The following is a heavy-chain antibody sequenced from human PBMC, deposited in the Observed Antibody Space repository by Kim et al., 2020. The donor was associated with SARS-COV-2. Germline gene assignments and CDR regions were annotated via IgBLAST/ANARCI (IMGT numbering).Heavy chain of an antibody. D-gene: IGHD2-15*01. J-gene: IGHJ6*02. CDR2: IWYDGSNK. CDR1: GFTFSSYG. V-gene: IGHV3-33*01. Sequence: GGSLRLSCAASGFTFSSYGMHWVRQAPGKGLEWVAVIWYDGSNKYYADSVKGRFTISRDNSKNTLYLQMNSLRAEDTAVYYCAREVPMVVAATANYYYYGMDVWGQGTTVTVSS. CDR3: AREVPMVVAATANYYYYGMDV.